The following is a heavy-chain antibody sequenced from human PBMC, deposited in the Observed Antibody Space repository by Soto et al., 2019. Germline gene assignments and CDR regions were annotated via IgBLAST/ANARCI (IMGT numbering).Heavy chain of an antibody. CDR2: ISSSSSTI. CDR1: GFTFSSYS. Sequence: EVQLVESGGGLVQPGGSLRLSCAASGFTFSSYSMNWVRQAPGKGLEWVSYISSSSSTIYYEDSVKGPFTISRDNAKNSLYLQMNSLSAEDTAVYYCARDDKTTYDDILTGYYNPYYCIAFRCKGTTVTVS. V-gene: IGHV3-48*01. J-gene: IGHJ6*03. CDR3: ARDDKTTYDDILTGYYNPYYCIAF. D-gene: IGHD3-9*01.